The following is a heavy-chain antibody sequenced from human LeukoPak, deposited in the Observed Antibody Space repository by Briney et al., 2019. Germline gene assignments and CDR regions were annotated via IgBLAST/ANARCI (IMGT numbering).Heavy chain of an antibody. V-gene: IGHV3-30*02. CDR1: GLTFGSYG. D-gene: IGHD3-10*01. CDR2: IYYDGSNT. Sequence: GGSLRLPCAASGLTFGSYGMHWVRQAPGKGLEWVTYIYYDGSNTYYADSVKGRFTISRDNFKNTLSLQMSSLKTEDTAVYYCVKDRGLLPAKYFDYWGQGTLVTVSS. J-gene: IGHJ4*02. CDR3: VKDRGLLPAKYFDY.